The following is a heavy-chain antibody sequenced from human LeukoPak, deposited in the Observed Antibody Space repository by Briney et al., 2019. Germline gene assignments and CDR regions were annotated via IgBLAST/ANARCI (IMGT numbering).Heavy chain of an antibody. Sequence: ASVRVSCKASGYSFNNYGISWVRQAPGQGLEWMGWISVNNGNTNYAQRFQGRVTMTTDTSTSTAYMELRSLTSDDTAVYFCARQQYRQLDYWGRGTLVIVSS. CDR1: GYSFNNYG. J-gene: IGHJ4*02. D-gene: IGHD1-1*01. CDR3: ARQQYRQLDY. V-gene: IGHV1-18*01. CDR2: ISVNNGNT.